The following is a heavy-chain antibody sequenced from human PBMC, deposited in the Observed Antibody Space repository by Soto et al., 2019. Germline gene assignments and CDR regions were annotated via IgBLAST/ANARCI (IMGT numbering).Heavy chain of an antibody. CDR1: GYTFTDYA. V-gene: IGHV1-3*04. D-gene: IGHD3-3*01. CDR3: GSYDVPSANWFDP. CDR2: INTGNGDT. J-gene: IGHJ5*02. Sequence: QVQLVQSGPEVKKPGASVKVSCKASGYTFTDYAIHWVRQAPGQRLEWMGWINTGNGDTKYSQNLQGRVTITKDVSASTAYMELSGLRSEDTAVYYCGSYDVPSANWFDPWGQGTLVTVSS.